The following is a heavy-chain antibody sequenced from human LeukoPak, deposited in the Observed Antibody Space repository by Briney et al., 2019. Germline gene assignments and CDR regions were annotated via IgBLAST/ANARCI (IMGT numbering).Heavy chain of an antibody. CDR2: IWYDGSNK. V-gene: IGHV3-33*01. Sequence: GGSLRLSCAASGFTFSSYGMHWVRQAPGKGLEGVAVIWYDGSNKYYADSVKGRFTISRDNSKNTVYLQMNSLRAEDTAVYYCARDATDFGVVIYYYYYGMDVWGQGTTVTVSS. D-gene: IGHD3-3*01. CDR3: ARDATDFGVVIYYYYYGMDV. J-gene: IGHJ6*02. CDR1: GFTFSSYG.